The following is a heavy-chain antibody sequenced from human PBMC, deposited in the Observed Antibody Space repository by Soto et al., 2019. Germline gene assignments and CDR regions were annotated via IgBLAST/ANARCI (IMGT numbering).Heavy chain of an antibody. D-gene: IGHD6-19*01. CDR1: GYSFTSYW. V-gene: IGHV5-51*01. CDR3: ARRKYSSGPNRENAFDI. CDR2: IYPGDSDT. Sequence: PGESLKISCKGSGYSFTSYWIGWVRQMPGKGLEWMGIIYPGDSDTRYSPSFQGQVTISADKSISTAYLQWSSLKASDTAMYYCARRKYSSGPNRENAFDIWGQGTMVTVSS. J-gene: IGHJ3*02.